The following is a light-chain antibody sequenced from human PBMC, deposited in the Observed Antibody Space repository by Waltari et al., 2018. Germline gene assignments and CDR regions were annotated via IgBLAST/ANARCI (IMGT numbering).Light chain of an antibody. CDR1: QSVSSN. CDR3: QQYNRWPPIT. Sequence: EIVMTQSPATLPVSPGETATLSCRASQSVSSNVAWYQKQPGQAPRLLIYDASTRATSSPAKFRGSGSGTEFTLTISSLQSEDFAVYYCQQYNRWPPITFGHGTRLEIK. CDR2: DAS. J-gene: IGKJ5*01. V-gene: IGKV3-15*01.